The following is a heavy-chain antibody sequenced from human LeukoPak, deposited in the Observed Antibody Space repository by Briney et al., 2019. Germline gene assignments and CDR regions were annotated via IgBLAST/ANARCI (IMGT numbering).Heavy chain of an antibody. CDR2: IHYSGST. D-gene: IGHD1-26*01. J-gene: IGHJ6*02. Sequence: PSETLSLTCTVSGGSISSSSYYWGWIRQPPGRGLEWIGSIHYSGSTYYNPSLKSRATMSIATSKDQFSLVVISVTAADTAVYYCARHKISGATTSVYNVDVWGQGTTVTVSS. CDR1: GGSISSSSYY. V-gene: IGHV4-39*01. CDR3: ARHKISGATTSVYNVDV.